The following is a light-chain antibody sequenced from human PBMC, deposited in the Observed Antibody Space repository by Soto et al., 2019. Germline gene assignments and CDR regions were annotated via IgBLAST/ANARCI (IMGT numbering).Light chain of an antibody. Sequence: DIQMTQSPSSVSSSVGDRITITFLASQDIAGYLAWYQHKPGRTPELLIHGASRLQSGVPARFSGSGSGTDFTLSINSLQPEDFATYYCQQAYSFPITFGQGTRLEI. CDR3: QQAYSFPIT. V-gene: IGKV1-12*01. CDR1: QDIAGY. CDR2: GAS. J-gene: IGKJ5*01.